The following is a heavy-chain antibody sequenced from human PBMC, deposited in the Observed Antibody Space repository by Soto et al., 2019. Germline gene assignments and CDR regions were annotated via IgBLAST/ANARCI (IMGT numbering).Heavy chain of an antibody. Sequence: QVQLVESGGGVVQPGRSLRLSCEASGFTFSSYGMHWVRQAPGKGLEWVAVISYDGSNKYYADSVKVRFTISRDNSKNTLYLQMHSLRAEDTAVYYCAKGGRAVVRDYYYYGMDVWGHGTTVTGSS. D-gene: IGHD6-19*01. CDR3: AKGGRAVVRDYYYYGMDV. CDR2: ISYDGSNK. V-gene: IGHV3-30*18. J-gene: IGHJ6*02. CDR1: GFTFSSYG.